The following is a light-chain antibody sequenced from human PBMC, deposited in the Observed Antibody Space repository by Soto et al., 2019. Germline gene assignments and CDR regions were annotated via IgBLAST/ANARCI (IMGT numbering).Light chain of an antibody. Sequence: EIVLTQSPGTLSLSPAERASLSCRSSQSVSSSYLAWYQQKPGQAPRLLIYGASIRATGIPDRFSGRGSGTEYTLTISRLQSEDFEVYYCQQYDNLLWTFGQGTKVDIK. CDR2: GAS. CDR3: QQYDNLLWT. CDR1: QSVSSSY. J-gene: IGKJ1*01. V-gene: IGKV3-20*01.